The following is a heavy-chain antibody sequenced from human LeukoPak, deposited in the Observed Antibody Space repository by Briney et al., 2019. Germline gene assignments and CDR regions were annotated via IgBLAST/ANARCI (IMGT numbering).Heavy chain of an antibody. CDR2: IYTRGST. Sequence: SETLSLTCTVSGGSIRNYYSNWIPEPAGKGLEWSGRIYTRGSTHYTPSLKSRVTMSIDTPKNQFSLKLRSVTAADTAVYYCARGFPLGVTSFWSFDLWGRGALVTVSS. CDR1: GGSIRNYY. J-gene: IGHJ2*01. D-gene: IGHD2-21*02. CDR3: ARGFPLGVTSFWSFDL. V-gene: IGHV4-4*07.